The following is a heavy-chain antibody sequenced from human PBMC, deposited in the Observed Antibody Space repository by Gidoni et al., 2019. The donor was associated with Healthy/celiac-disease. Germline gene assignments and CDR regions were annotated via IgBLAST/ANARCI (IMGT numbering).Heavy chain of an antibody. CDR3: ARHSGYEPFDY. J-gene: IGHJ4*02. CDR1: GGTFSSYT. D-gene: IGHD5-12*01. Sequence: QVQLVQSGAEVKKPGSSVKVSCKASGGTFSSYTISWVRKAPGQGLEWMGRIIPILGIANYAQKFQGRVTITADKSTSTAYMELSSLRSEDTAVYYCARHSGYEPFDYWGQGTLVTVSS. CDR2: IIPILGIA. V-gene: IGHV1-69*02.